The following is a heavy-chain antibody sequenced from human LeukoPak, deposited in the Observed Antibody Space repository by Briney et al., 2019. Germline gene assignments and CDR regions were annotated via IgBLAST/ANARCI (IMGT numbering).Heavy chain of an antibody. Sequence: GGSLRLSCAASGFTFSSYGMNWVRQAPGKGLVWVSRINSDGSSTSYADSVKGRFTISRDNAKNTLYLQMNSLRAEDTAVYYCARDLPDSYGPEGNWYFDLWGRGTLVTVSS. CDR2: INSDGSST. V-gene: IGHV3-74*01. CDR1: GFTFSSYG. CDR3: ARDLPDSYGPEGNWYFDL. J-gene: IGHJ2*01. D-gene: IGHD5-18*01.